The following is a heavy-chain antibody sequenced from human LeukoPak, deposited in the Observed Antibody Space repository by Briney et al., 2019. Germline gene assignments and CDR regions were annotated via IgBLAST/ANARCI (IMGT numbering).Heavy chain of an antibody. J-gene: IGHJ4*02. CDR1: GFTFSSYA. Sequence: GGSLGLSCAASGFTFSSYAMSWVRQAPGKGLEWVSTISGSGGSTYYADSVKGRFTISRDNSKNTLYLQMNSLRAEGTAVYYCARALYNRGWYPDYFDSWGQGTLVTVSS. D-gene: IGHD6-19*01. CDR3: ARALYNRGWYPDYFDS. V-gene: IGHV3-23*01. CDR2: ISGSGGST.